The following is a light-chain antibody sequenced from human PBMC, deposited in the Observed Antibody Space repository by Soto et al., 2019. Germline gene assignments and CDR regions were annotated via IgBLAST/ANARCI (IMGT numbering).Light chain of an antibody. CDR1: QSVSTY. J-gene: IGKJ5*01. CDR3: QQRSKWPIT. Sequence: EIVLTQSPATLSLSPGERATLSCRASQSVSTYLAWYQQKPGQAPRLFIYDASNRATGIPARFSGSGSGTDFPLTISSLEPEDFAVYYCQQRSKWPITFGQGTRLEIK. CDR2: DAS. V-gene: IGKV3-11*01.